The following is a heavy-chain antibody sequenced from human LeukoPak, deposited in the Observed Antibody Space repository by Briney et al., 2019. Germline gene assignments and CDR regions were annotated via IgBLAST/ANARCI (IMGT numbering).Heavy chain of an antibody. D-gene: IGHD5-18*01. V-gene: IGHV4-30-4*01. Sequence: PSETLSLTCTVSGGSISSGDYCWSWLRQPPGKGLEWIGYIYYSGSTYYNPSLKSRVTISVDTSKNQFSLKLSSVTAADTAVYYCARGSQRGYSYRYYYYGMDVWGQGTTVTVSS. J-gene: IGHJ6*02. CDR3: ARGSQRGYSYRYYYYGMDV. CDR1: GGSISSGDYC. CDR2: IYYSGST.